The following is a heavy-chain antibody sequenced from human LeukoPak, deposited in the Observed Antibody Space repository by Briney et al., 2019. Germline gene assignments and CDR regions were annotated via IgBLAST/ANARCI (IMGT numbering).Heavy chain of an antibody. Sequence: PSETLSLTCTVSGGSMSSYYWSFIRQPAGKGLEWIGRIHTSWTTCYNPSLKSRVTMSVDTSRNQFSLRLTSVTAADTAVYYCARGDYYDGGGRNWFDPWGQGTLVTVSS. CDR3: ARGDYYDGGGRNWFDP. CDR1: GGSMSSYY. V-gene: IGHV4-4*07. D-gene: IGHD3-16*01. J-gene: IGHJ5*02. CDR2: IHTSWTT.